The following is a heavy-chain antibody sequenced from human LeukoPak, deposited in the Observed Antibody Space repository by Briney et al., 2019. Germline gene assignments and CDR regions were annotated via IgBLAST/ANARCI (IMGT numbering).Heavy chain of an antibody. CDR2: IKQDGSEK. Sequence: GGSLRLSCAASGFTFSSYWMSWVRQAPGKGLEWVANIKQDGSEKYYVDSVKGRFTISRDNAKNSLYLQMNSLRAEDTAVYYCARVWRDGSVEYFDYWRQGTLVTVSS. D-gene: IGHD5-24*01. V-gene: IGHV3-7*01. CDR1: GFTFSSYW. J-gene: IGHJ4*02. CDR3: ARVWRDGSVEYFDY.